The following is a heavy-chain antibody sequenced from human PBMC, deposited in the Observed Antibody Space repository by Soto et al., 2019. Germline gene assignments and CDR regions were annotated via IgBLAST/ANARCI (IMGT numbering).Heavy chain of an antibody. Sequence: QVQLQESGPGLVKPSETLSLTCTVSGGSISSYYWSWIRQPPGKGLEWIGYIYYSGSTNYNPSLKSRVTISVDTSKNQFSLKLSSVTAADTAVYYCARESSKRGYYYWGQGTLVTVSS. CDR2: IYYSGST. D-gene: IGHD3-22*01. V-gene: IGHV4-59*01. CDR3: ARESSKRGYYY. CDR1: GGSISSYY. J-gene: IGHJ4*02.